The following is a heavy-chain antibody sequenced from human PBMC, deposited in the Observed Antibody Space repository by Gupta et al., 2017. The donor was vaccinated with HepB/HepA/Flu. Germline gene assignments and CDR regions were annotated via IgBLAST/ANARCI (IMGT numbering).Heavy chain of an antibody. CDR1: GFTFDDYA. CDR2: ISWNSGSI. CDR3: AKDRTGSYPFDYFDY. Sequence: EVQLVESGGGLVQPGRSLRLSCAASGFTFDDYAMHWVRQAPGKGLEWVSGISWNSGSIGYADSVKGRFTISRDNAKNSLYLQMNSLRAEDTALYYCAKDRTGSYPFDYFDYWGQGTLVTVSS. J-gene: IGHJ4*02. V-gene: IGHV3-9*01. D-gene: IGHD1-26*01.